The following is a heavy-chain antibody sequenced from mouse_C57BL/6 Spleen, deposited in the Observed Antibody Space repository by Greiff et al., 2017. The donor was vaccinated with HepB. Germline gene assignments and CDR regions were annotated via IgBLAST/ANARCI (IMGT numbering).Heavy chain of an antibody. CDR3: TTEDYYGSSYYFDY. V-gene: IGHV14-1*01. D-gene: IGHD1-1*01. CDR2: IDPEDGDT. J-gene: IGHJ2*01. CDR1: GFNIKDYY. Sequence: VQLQQSGAELVRPGASVKLSCTASGFNIKDYYMHWVKQRPEQGLEWIGRIDPEDGDTEYAPKFQGKATMTADTSSNTAYLQLSSLTSEDTAVYYCTTEDYYGSSYYFDYWGQGTTLTVSS.